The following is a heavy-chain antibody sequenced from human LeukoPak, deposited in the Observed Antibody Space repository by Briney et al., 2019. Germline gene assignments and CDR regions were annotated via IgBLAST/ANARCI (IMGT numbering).Heavy chain of an antibody. V-gene: IGHV4-59*02. CDR3: ARVPHSSTFGGVIVKN. J-gene: IGHJ4*02. Sequence: SETLSLTCTVSGASVSRNYWSWIRQPPGKGLEWIAYIYDSGSTNYNPSLKSRVTISVDTSKNQFSLKLSSVTAADTAVYYCARVPHSSTFGGVIVKNWGQGTLVTVSS. CDR2: IYDSGST. D-gene: IGHD3-16*02. CDR1: GASVSRNY.